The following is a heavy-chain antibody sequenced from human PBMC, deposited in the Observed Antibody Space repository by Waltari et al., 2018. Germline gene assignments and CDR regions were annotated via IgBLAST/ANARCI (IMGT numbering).Heavy chain of an antibody. CDR3: ARALAAAGQTSFDY. CDR2: ISSSSSTI. V-gene: IGHV3-48*01. CDR1: GFTFSSYS. J-gene: IGHJ4*02. Sequence: EVQLVESGGGLVQPGGSLRLSCAASGFTFSSYSMNWVRQAPGKGLEWVSYISSSSSTIYYADSVKCRFTISRDNAKNSLYLQMNSLRAEDTAVYYCARALAAAGQTSFDYWGQGTLVTVSS. D-gene: IGHD6-13*01.